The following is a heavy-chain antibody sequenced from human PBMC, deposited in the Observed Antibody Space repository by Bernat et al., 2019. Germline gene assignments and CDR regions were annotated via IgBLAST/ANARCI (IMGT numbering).Heavy chain of an antibody. D-gene: IGHD3-16*01. J-gene: IGHJ4*02. V-gene: IGHV3-48*01. CDR2: ISSSGSTI. Sequence: EVQLVESGGGLVQQGGSLRLSCAASALTFSTYNFNWVRQAPGKGLEWLSYISSSGSTIYYAAFVKGPFTIPRDNAKNLPFLPINRPRAEETAVYYCASEDRGTSYWGQGTLVTVSS. CDR3: ASEDRGTSY. CDR1: ALTFSTYN.